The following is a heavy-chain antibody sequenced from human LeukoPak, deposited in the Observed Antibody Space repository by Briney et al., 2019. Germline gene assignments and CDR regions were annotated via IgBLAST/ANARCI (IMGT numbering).Heavy chain of an antibody. V-gene: IGHV4-61*02. D-gene: IGHD6-19*01. CDR2: IYTSGST. CDR1: GGSVSSGSFY. J-gene: IGHJ4*02. CDR3: ARSRDSIAVAGGYYFDY. Sequence: PSQTLSLTCTVSGGSVSSGSFYWTWIRQPAGKGLEWIGRIYTSGSTNYNPSLESRVTISVDTSKNQFSLKLSSVTAADTAVYYCARSRDSIAVAGGYYFDYWGQGTLVTVSS.